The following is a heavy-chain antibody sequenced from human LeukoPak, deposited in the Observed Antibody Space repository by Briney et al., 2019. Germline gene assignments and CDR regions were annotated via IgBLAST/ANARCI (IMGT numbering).Heavy chain of an antibody. Sequence: GGSLRLSCAASGFTFSSYAMSWVRQAPGKGLEWVSAISGSGGSTYYADSVKGRFTISRDNSKNTLYLQMNSLIAEDTAVYYCAKVYGSGYYPYYYYYMDVWGKGTTVTVSS. J-gene: IGHJ6*03. V-gene: IGHV3-23*01. CDR1: GFTFSSYA. D-gene: IGHD3-22*01. CDR3: AKVYGSGYYPYYYYYMDV. CDR2: ISGSGGST.